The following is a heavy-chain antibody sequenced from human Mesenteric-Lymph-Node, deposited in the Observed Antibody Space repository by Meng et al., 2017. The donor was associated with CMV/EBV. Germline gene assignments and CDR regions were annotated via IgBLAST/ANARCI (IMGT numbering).Heavy chain of an antibody. CDR3: ARTLGFHNYGDYGF. Sequence: SGYTFTGYYMNWVRQAPGLGLEWMGWINPNSGGTNYAQKFQGWVTMTRDTSISTVYMELSRLTSDDTAVYYCARTLGFHNYGDYGFWGQGTLVTVSS. CDR1: GYTFTGYY. V-gene: IGHV1-2*04. D-gene: IGHD4-17*01. CDR2: INPNSGGT. J-gene: IGHJ4*02.